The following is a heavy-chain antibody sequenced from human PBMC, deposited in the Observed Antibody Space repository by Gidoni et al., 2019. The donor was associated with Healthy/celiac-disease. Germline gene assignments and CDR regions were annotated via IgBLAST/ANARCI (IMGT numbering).Heavy chain of an antibody. V-gene: IGHV3-9*01. D-gene: IGHD3-22*01. J-gene: IGHJ4*02. CDR2: ISWNSGSI. CDR1: GFTFDDSA. CDR3: AKGAYYYDSSGSAHFDY. Sequence: EVQLVESGGGLVQPGRSLRLSCAASGFTFDDSAMHWVRQAPGQGLEWVSGISWNSGSIGYADSVKGRFTISRDNAKNSLYLQMNSLRAEDTALYYCAKGAYYYDSSGSAHFDYWGQGTLVTVSS.